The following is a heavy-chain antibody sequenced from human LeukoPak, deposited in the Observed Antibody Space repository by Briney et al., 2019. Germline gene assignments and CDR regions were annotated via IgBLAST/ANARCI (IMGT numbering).Heavy chain of an antibody. CDR1: GDSMRSYF. CDR3: ARVRERWLPYYFDY. D-gene: IGHD5-24*01. J-gene: IGHJ4*02. V-gene: IGHV4-59*01. Sequence: SETLSLTCTVSGDSMRSYFWSWIRQPPGKGLEWIGYIYYSGAINYNPFLKCRVTISVDTSKNQFSLKLSSVTAADTAVYYCARVRERWLPYYFDYWGQGTLVTVSS. CDR2: IYYSGAI.